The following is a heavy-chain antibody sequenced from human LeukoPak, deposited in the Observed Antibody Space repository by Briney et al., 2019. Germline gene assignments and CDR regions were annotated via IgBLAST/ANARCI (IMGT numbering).Heavy chain of an antibody. CDR3: ARLLNDYGDTSFDY. V-gene: IGHV1-69*13. CDR2: IIPIFGTA. CDR1: GGSFSSYA. J-gene: IGHJ4*02. D-gene: IGHD4-17*01. Sequence: SVKVSFKASGGSFSSYAISWVRQAPGPGLEWMGGIIPIFGTANYAQTFQGRVTITADESTSTAYMELSRLRSEDTAVYYCARLLNDYGDTSFDYWGQGTLVTVSS.